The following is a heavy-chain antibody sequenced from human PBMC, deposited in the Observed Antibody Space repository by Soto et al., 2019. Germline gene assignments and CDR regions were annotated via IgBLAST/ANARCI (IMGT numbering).Heavy chain of an antibody. V-gene: IGHV1-3*01. J-gene: IGHJ4*02. CDR1: GNTFPIQT. CDR2: IIVSHGSP. Sequence: QVHLVQSGAEVKEPGPQARFSSKASGNTFPIQTINGRPQAPGQGLEWMGWIIVSHGSPRYAPQFQGRITFGRDTSATTAYMELTSLTFEDTAVYYCAREPEDGVPGDYWGQGTPVVVSS. CDR3: AREPEDGVPGDY. D-gene: IGHD2-8*01.